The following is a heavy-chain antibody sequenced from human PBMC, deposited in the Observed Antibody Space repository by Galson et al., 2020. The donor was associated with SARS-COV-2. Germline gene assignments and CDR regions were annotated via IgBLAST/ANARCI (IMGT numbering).Heavy chain of an antibody. J-gene: IGHJ5*02. CDR2: ISYSGNT. V-gene: IGHV4-39*01. Sequence: ASETLSLTCTVSGGSISSTRYYWGWIRQPPGKGLEWIGSISYSGNTHYNASLKSRVTISVDTSKNHFSLSLSAVTAADTAVYFCARHAHCGADCYMHETWFGPWGHGTLVNVSS. CDR3: ARHAHCGADCYMHETWFGP. CDR1: GGSISSTRYY. D-gene: IGHD2-21*02.